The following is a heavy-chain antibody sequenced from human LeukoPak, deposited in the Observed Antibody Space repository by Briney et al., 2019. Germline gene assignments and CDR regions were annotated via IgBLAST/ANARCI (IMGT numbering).Heavy chain of an antibody. J-gene: IGHJ4*02. CDR2: ISYDGSNK. V-gene: IGHV3-30-3*01. D-gene: IGHD3-16*01. CDR1: GFTFSSYA. Sequence: PGGSLRLSCAASGFTFSSYAMHWVRQAPGKGLERVAVISYDGSNKYYADSVKGRFTISRDNSKNTLYLQMNSLRAEDTAVYYCARDLGTTASYWGQGTLVTVSS. CDR3: ARDLGTTASY.